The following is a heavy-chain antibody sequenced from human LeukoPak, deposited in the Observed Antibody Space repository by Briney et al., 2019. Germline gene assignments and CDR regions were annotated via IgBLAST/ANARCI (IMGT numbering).Heavy chain of an antibody. CDR3: ARVDVWGSSTSDYFDY. CDR2: FYYSGST. J-gene: IGHJ4*02. V-gene: IGHV4-34*01. D-gene: IGHD3-16*01. CDR1: GGSFSGYY. Sequence: PSETLSLTCAVYGGSFSGYYWSWIRQPPGKGLEWIGSFYYSGSTYYNPSLKSRVTISVVTSKNQFSLKLSSVTAADTAVYYCARVDVWGSSTSDYFDYWGQGTLVTVSS.